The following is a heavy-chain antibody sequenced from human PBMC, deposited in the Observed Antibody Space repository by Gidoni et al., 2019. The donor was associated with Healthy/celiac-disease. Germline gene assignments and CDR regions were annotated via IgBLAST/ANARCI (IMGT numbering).Heavy chain of an antibody. V-gene: IGHV3-20*04. CDR1: GCTFEDYG. CDR2: INWNVGST. D-gene: IGHD3-10*01. CDR3: ARAHYGSGSLYWYFDL. J-gene: IGHJ2*01. Sequence: EVQLVESGGGVVRPGGSRRRSWAASGCTFEDYGMSWVRQAPGKGLEWVSGINWNVGSTGYADSVKGRFTISRDNAKNSLYLQMNSLRAEDTALYYCARAHYGSGSLYWYFDLWGRGTLVTVSS.